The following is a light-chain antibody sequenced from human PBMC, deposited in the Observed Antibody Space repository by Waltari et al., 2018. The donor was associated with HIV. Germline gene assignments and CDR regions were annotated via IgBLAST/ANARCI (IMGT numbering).Light chain of an antibody. CDR1: QSLLHSNGYNY. V-gene: IGKV2-28*01. J-gene: IGKJ2*01. CDR3: MQALQTPPS. CDR2: LGS. Sequence: DIVMTQSPLSLPVTPGEPASISCRSSQSLLHSNGYNYLDWYLQKPGQSPQLLIYLGSNRASGVPDRFSGSGSGTDFTLKISRVEAEDVCVYYCMQALQTPPSFGQGTKLEIK.